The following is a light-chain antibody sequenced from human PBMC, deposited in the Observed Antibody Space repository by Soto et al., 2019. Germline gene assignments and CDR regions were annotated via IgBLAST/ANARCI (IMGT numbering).Light chain of an antibody. CDR3: QRYHNWPPQYT. J-gene: IGKJ2*01. V-gene: IGKV3-15*01. CDR1: QSVASN. CDR2: GAS. Sequence: EIVMTQSPASLSVSPGDGATLSCRASQSVASNVAWYQQKPGQGPRLLIHGASTRADGVPARFSGSGSGTDITLTISSLQSEDFAVYYCQRYHNWPPQYTFGQGTKLQIK.